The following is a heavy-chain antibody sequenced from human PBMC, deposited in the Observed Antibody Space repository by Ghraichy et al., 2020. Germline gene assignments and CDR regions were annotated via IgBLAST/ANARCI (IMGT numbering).Heavy chain of an antibody. D-gene: IGHD2-2*02. CDR3: ARGNVDCSSTSCHMWHPDYYYYGMDV. V-gene: IGHV1-69*13. CDR2: IIPIFGTA. Sequence: SVKVSCKASGGTFSSYAISWVRQAPGQGLEWMGGIIPIFGTANYAQKFQGRVTITADESTSTAYMELSSLRSEDTAVYYCARGNVDCSSTSCHMWHPDYYYYGMDVWGQGTTVTVSS. CDR1: GGTFSSYA. J-gene: IGHJ6*02.